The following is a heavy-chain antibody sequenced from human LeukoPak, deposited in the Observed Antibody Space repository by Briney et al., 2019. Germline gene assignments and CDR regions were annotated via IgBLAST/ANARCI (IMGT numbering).Heavy chain of an antibody. J-gene: IGHJ4*02. D-gene: IGHD6-13*01. V-gene: IGHV3-48*02. CDR2: ISTSSSTI. CDR1: GFTFSNYA. Sequence: GGSLRLSCAASGFTFSNYAMNWVRQAPGKGLEWVSYISTSSSTIYYADSVKGRFTISRDNAKNSLYLQMNSLRDEDTAVYYCARDYYSSTWSGDYWGQGTLVTVSS. CDR3: ARDYYSSTWSGDY.